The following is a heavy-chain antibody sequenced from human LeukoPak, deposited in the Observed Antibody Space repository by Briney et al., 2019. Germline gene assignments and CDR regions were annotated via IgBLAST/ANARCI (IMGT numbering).Heavy chain of an antibody. CDR2: IKEDGSQK. J-gene: IGHJ3*02. CDR3: ARDQRFEIGAAAGVWNAFDI. Sequence: GGSLRLSCAASGFTFSSYWMSWVRQAPGKGLEWVANIKEDGSQKYYVDSVKGRFTISRDNAKNSLYLQMNSLRAEDTAVYYCARDQRFEIGAAAGVWNAFDIWGQGTMVTVSS. CDR1: GFTFSSYW. D-gene: IGHD6-13*01. V-gene: IGHV3-7*03.